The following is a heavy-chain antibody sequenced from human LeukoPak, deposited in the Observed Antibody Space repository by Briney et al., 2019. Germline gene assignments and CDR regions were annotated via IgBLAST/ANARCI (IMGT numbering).Heavy chain of an antibody. D-gene: IGHD2-15*01. CDR2: LSGSSTFI. V-gene: IGHV3-21*01. Sequence: PGGSLRLSCAASGFTFSSYSMNWVRQAPGKGLEWVSFLSGSSTFIHYADSVKGRFTISRDNAKNSLYLEMNSLRVEDTAVYYCAREGYCSGGSCYYFDYWGQGTLVTVSS. CDR3: AREGYCSGGSCYYFDY. CDR1: GFTFSSYS. J-gene: IGHJ4*02.